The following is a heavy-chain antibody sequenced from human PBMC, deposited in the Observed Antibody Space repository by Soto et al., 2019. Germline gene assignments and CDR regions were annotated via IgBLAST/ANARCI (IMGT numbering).Heavy chain of an antibody. Sequence: SETLYLTCTVSGGTISSYYWTWIRQPPGKGLEWIGYIYYSGSTNHNPSLKSRVTISVDTSKNQFSLKLSSVTAADTAVYYCARVNDFWTGYYSTNCFDPWGQGTLVTVSS. CDR2: IYYSGST. CDR3: ARVNDFWTGYYSTNCFDP. J-gene: IGHJ5*02. V-gene: IGHV4-59*01. D-gene: IGHD3-3*01. CDR1: GGTISSYY.